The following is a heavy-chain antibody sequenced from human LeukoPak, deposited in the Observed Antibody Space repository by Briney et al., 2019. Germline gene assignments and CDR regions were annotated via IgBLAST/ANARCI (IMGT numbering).Heavy chain of an antibody. J-gene: IGHJ4*02. CDR1: GFTFGNYA. V-gene: IGHV3-23*01. Sequence: GSLRPSCAASGFTFGNYAMSWVRQAPGRGLEWVSTISGGGTSTYFADSVKGRFTISRDNSKNTLYLQMNSLRAEDTAVFYCAKGLRGTYPYYFDYWGQGTLVTVSS. D-gene: IGHD3-10*01. CDR3: AKGLRGTYPYYFDY. CDR2: ISGGGTST.